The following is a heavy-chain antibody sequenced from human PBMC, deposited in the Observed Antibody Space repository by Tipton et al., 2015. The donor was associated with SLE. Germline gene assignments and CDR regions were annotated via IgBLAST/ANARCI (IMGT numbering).Heavy chain of an antibody. J-gene: IGHJ6*02. D-gene: IGHD3-10*01. CDR1: GGSISSYY. CDR3: ARDMVSYGMDV. Sequence: LRLSCTVSGGSISSYYWSWIRQPPGKGLEWIGYIYYSGSTNYNPSLKSRVTISVDTSKNQFSLKLSSVTAADTAVYYCARDMVSYGMDVWGQGTTVTVSS. V-gene: IGHV4-59*12. CDR2: IYYSGST.